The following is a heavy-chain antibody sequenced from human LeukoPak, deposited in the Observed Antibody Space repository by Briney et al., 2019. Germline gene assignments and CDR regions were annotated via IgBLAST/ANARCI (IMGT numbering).Heavy chain of an antibody. CDR1: GFTFSNYG. V-gene: IGHV3-30*03. Sequence: GRSLRLSCAASGFTFSNYGMRCARQAPGKGLEWVAGISYGGNNKYYADSVKGRFTISRDNSKNTLYLQMNSLRTEDTAVYYCAAGWYFFDYWSQGNLVTVCS. CDR3: AAGWYFFDY. CDR2: ISYGGNNK. J-gene: IGHJ4*02. D-gene: IGHD1-14*01.